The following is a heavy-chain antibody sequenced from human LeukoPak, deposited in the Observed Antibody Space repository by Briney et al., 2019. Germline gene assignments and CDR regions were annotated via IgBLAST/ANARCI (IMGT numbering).Heavy chain of an antibody. V-gene: IGHV4-34*01. CDR3: ARGAQTYYDKAPVDY. D-gene: IGHD3-22*01. CDR2: INHSGST. Sequence: SETLSLTCADYGGSFSGYYWSWIRPPPGKGLEWIGEINHSGSTNYNPSLKSRVTISVDTSKSQFSLKLNSMTAADTAVYYCARGAQTYYDKAPVDYWGQGTLVTVSS. CDR1: GGSFSGYY. J-gene: IGHJ4*02.